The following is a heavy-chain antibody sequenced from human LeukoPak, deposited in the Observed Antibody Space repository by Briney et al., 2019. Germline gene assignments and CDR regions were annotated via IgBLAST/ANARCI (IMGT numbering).Heavy chain of an antibody. V-gene: IGHV3-72*01. CDR2: IRKKNAGYTT. CDR1: GFIFSAYI. Sequence: PGGSLRLSCAASGFIFSAYIMDWVRQAPGKGLEWIGRIRKKNAGYTTEYAASVKGRFVVSKDDSKGSVFLQMNSPETEDTAVYYCTREGGEGDYTAFELWGQGTMVTVSS. CDR3: TREGGEGDYTAFEL. J-gene: IGHJ3*01. D-gene: IGHD3-3*01.